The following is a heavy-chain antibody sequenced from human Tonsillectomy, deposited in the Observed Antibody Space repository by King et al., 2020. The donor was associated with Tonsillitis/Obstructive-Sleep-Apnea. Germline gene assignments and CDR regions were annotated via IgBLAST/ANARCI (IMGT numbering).Heavy chain of an antibody. CDR3: AKAEGYCSGISCYMGGLYHFDY. CDR2: ISWNSGSI. CDR1: GFTFDDYA. Sequence: QLVQSGGGLVQPGRSLRLSCAASGFTFDDYAMHWVRQAPGKGLEWVSGISWNSGSIGYADSVKGRFTISRDNAKNSLYLQMNSLRAEDTAVYYCAKAEGYCSGISCYMGGLYHFDYWGQGTLVTVSS. D-gene: IGHD2-2*02. J-gene: IGHJ4*02. V-gene: IGHV3-9*01.